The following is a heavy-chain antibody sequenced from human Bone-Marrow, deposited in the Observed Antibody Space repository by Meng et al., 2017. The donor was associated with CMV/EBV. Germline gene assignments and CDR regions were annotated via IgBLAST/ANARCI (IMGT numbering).Heavy chain of an antibody. CDR1: GFTFSSYA. D-gene: IGHD6-13*01. Sequence: GESLKISCAASGFTFSSYAMHWVRQAPGKGLEWVAVISYDGSNKYYADSVKGRFTISRDNSKNTLYLQMNSLRAEDTAVYYCAMYGYSSSWYVPWFDPWGQGNLVTVSS. V-gene: IGHV3-30-3*01. CDR3: AMYGYSSSWYVPWFDP. J-gene: IGHJ5*02. CDR2: ISYDGSNK.